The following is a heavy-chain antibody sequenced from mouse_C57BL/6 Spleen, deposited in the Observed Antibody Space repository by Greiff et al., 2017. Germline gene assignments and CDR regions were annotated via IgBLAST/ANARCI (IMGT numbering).Heavy chain of an antibody. CDR2: INPNNGGT. CDR3: ARGEGGDY. J-gene: IGHJ4*01. CDR1: GYTFTDYY. V-gene: IGHV1-26*01. Sequence: EVQLQQSGPELVKPGASVKISCKASGYTFTDYYMNWVKQSHGKSLEWIGDINPNNGGTSYDQKFKGKATLTVDKSSSTAYLELRSLTSDDSAVYYCARGEGGDYWGQGTSVTVSA.